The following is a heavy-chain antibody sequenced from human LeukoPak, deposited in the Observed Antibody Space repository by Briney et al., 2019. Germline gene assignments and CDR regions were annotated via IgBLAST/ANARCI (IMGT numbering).Heavy chain of an antibody. J-gene: IGHJ4*02. CDR2: IYYSGST. CDR1: GGSISSSSYY. Sequence: SSETLSLTCTVSGGSISSSSYYWGWIRQPPGKGLEWIGSIYYSGSTYYNPSLKSRVTISVDTSKNQFSLKLSSVTAADTAVYYCARGYSYGYHRFDYWGQGTLVTVSS. CDR3: ARGYSYGYHRFDY. D-gene: IGHD5-18*01. V-gene: IGHV4-39*07.